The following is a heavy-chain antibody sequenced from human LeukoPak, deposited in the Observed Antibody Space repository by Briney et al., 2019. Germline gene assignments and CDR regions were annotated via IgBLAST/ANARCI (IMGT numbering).Heavy chain of an antibody. J-gene: IGHJ4*02. V-gene: IGHV4-4*07. CDR3: ARGGSSWWNFDY. Sequence: SETLSLTCTVSGGSISSYYWSWIRQPAGKGLEWIGRIYTSGNTNYNPSLKSRVTMSVDTSKNQFSLKLSSVTAADTAVYYCARGGSSWWNFDYWGQGTLVTVSS. CDR1: GGSISSYY. D-gene: IGHD6-13*01. CDR2: IYTSGNT.